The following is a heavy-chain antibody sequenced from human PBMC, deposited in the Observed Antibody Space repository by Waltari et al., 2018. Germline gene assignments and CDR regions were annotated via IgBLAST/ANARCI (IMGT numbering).Heavy chain of an antibody. J-gene: IGHJ4*02. CDR1: GYSISSGYY. CDR3: ARRTVGALFSDY. V-gene: IGHV4-38-2*01. D-gene: IGHD2-15*01. Sequence: QVQLQESGPGLVKPSETLSLTCAVSGYSISSGYYWGWIRQPPGKGLEWIGSIYHSGSTYYNPSLKSRVTISVDTSKNQFSLKLSSVTAADTAVYYCARRTVGALFSDYWGQGTLVTVSS. CDR2: IYHSGST.